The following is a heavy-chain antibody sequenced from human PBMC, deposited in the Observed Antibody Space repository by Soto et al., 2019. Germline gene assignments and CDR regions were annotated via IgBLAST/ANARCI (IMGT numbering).Heavy chain of an antibody. J-gene: IGHJ4*02. D-gene: IGHD3-22*01. Sequence: PGGSLRLSCAASRFTFSSYAMSWVRQAPGKGLEWVSGISGSGGSTNYADSVKGRFTISRDNSKNTLYLQMDSLRAEDTAIYYCANSYYYSCGYYFVFDYWGQGTLVTVSS. CDR3: ANSYYYSCGYYFVFDY. V-gene: IGHV3-23*01. CDR1: RFTFSSYA. CDR2: ISGSGGST.